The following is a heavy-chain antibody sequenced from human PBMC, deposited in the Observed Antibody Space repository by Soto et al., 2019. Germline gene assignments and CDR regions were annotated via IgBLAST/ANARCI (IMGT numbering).Heavy chain of an antibody. J-gene: IGHJ5*02. CDR1: GYSFTNND. Sequence: GXSAKVSFKASGYSFTNNDVRWVRQATGQGLEWMGWMNPGSGDTGYAQKFQGRVTMTRDISTATAYMELSSLRSDDTATYYCARMATFGSLNWFDPWGQGTLVTVSS. CDR2: MNPGSGDT. CDR3: ARMATFGSLNWFDP. D-gene: IGHD3-16*01. V-gene: IGHV1-8*01.